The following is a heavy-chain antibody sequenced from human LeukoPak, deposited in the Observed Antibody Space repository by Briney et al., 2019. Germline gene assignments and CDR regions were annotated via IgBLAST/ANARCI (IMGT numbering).Heavy chain of an antibody. CDR1: GFTFSSYS. J-gene: IGHJ3*02. CDR2: ISSSSSTI. CDR3: ARGIIAAAGDDAFDI. V-gene: IGHV3-48*01. D-gene: IGHD6-13*01. Sequence: GGSLRLSCAASGFTFSSYSMNWVRQAPGKGLEWVSYISSSSSTIYYADSVKGRFTISRDNAKNSLYLQMNSLRAEDTAVYYCARGIIAAAGDDAFDIWGQGTMVTVSS.